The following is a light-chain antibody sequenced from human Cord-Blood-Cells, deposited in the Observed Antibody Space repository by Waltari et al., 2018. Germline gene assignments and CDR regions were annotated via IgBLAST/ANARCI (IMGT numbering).Light chain of an antibody. J-gene: IGKJ3*01. V-gene: IGKV1-39*01. CDR1: QSISIY. Sequence: DIQMTQSPSSLPASVGDRVTITCRASQSISIYLNWYQQKPGKAPKLLIYAASSLQSGVPSRFSGSGSGTDFTLTISSLQPEDFATYYCQQSYSTPFTFGPGTKVDIK. CDR3: QQSYSTPFT. CDR2: AAS.